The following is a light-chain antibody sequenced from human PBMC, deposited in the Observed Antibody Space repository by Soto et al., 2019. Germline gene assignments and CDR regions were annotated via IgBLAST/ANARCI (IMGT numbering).Light chain of an antibody. J-gene: IGKJ1*01. Sequence: DIQMTQSPSALSASVGERATITCRASQSISSWLALYQQKPGKAPKLLIYDASTLQSGVPSRFSGSGSGTEFTLTISSLQPDDFATYYCQHYNSYSEAFGQGTKVDIK. V-gene: IGKV1-5*01. CDR3: QHYNSYSEA. CDR1: QSISSW. CDR2: DAS.